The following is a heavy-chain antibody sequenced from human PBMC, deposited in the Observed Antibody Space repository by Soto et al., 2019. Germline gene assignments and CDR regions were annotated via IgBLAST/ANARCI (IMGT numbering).Heavy chain of an antibody. J-gene: IGHJ4*02. Sequence: LRLSCAASGFSFSTYEMNWVRQAPGKGLEWVAYISSGSDTIHYADSVRGRFTVSRDNAKNSLYLQMNSLRVEDTALYYCARDRAAGGYWGQGTLVTVSS. D-gene: IGHD6-13*01. V-gene: IGHV3-48*03. CDR3: ARDRAAGGY. CDR1: GFSFSTYE. CDR2: ISSGSDTI.